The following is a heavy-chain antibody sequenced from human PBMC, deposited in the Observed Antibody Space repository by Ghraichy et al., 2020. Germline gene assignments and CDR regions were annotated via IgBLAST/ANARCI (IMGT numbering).Heavy chain of an antibody. J-gene: IGHJ5*02. CDR3: ARGPRVVFCFGAP. D-gene: IGHD3-10*01. CDR1: GLSFSNSE. V-gene: IGHV3-7*01. Sequence: GGSLRLSCAASGLSFSNSEMSWVRQAPGKGLEWVSKVNNDGSDTHYADSVKGRFTISRDNAMNSLFLQMNSLRVEDTAVYYCARGPRVVFCFGAPWGQGTMVTVSS. CDR2: VNNDGSDT.